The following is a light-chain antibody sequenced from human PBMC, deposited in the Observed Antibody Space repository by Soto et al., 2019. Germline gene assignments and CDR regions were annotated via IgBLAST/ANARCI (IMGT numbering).Light chain of an antibody. CDR3: MQALQIPWT. J-gene: IGKJ1*01. V-gene: IGKV2-28*01. CDR1: QNLLHSTNGYNY. Sequence: DIVMTQSPLSLPVTPGEPASISCRSSQNLLHSTNGYNYLDWYLQRPGQSPQLLIYLGSNRASGVPDRFSGSGSGSDFTLKISRVEAEDVGVYYGMQALQIPWTFGQGTKVESK. CDR2: LGS.